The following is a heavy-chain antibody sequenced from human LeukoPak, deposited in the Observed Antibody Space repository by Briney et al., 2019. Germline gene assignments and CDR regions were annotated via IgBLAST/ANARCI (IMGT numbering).Heavy chain of an antibody. CDR1: GGSISSYY. V-gene: IGHV4-59*01. Sequence: SETLSLTCTVSGGSISSYYWSWIRQPPGKGLEWIGYIYYSGSTNYNPSLKSRVTISVDTSKNQFSLKLSSVTAADTAVYYCARVPPNYYGSGSYQGAFDIWGQGTMVTVSS. D-gene: IGHD3-10*01. J-gene: IGHJ3*02. CDR2: IYYSGST. CDR3: ARVPPNYYGSGSYQGAFDI.